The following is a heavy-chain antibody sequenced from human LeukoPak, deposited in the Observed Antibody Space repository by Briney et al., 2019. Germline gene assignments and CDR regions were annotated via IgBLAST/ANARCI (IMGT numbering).Heavy chain of an antibody. J-gene: IGHJ4*02. Sequence: ASVKVSCKASGYTFTSYYMHWVRQAPGQGLEWMGIINPSGGSTSYAQKFQGRVTMTRDMSTSTVFMELSSLRPEDTAVYYCARGLSQYYFDYWGQGTLVTVSS. V-gene: IGHV1-46*01. CDR1: GYTFTSYY. CDR3: ARGLSQYYFDY. CDR2: INPSGGST.